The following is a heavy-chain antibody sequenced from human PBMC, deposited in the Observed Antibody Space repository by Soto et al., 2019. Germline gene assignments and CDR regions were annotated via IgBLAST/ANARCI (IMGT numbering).Heavy chain of an antibody. Sequence: PSETLSLTCTVSGGSMIAYYWNWIRQPPGQGLKWIGYTYYSGSTTYNPSLKTRVTISVDSSKNQFSLKLDSVTPADTAVYYCGRGRATAGKKYFEYWGPGTLVTVCS. CDR1: GGSMIAYY. V-gene: IGHV4-59*01. CDR3: GRGRATAGKKYFEY. J-gene: IGHJ4*02. CDR2: TYYSGST. D-gene: IGHD6-13*01.